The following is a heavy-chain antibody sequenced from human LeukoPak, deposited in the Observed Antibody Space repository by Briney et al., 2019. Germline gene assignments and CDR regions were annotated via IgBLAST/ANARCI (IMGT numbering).Heavy chain of an antibody. CDR3: VKAATYGGYRAEEVPQFYDA. D-gene: IGHD5-12*01. CDR1: GLTFDVYA. V-gene: IGHV3-9*01. Sequence: GGSLRLSCAASGLTFDVYAVHWVRQAPGKGLEWVSGITWSNGEIAYADSVKGRFTISRDNAKNSLYLQMNSLRTEDSALYYCVKAATYGGYRAEEVPQFYDAWGQGTLVSVSS. CDR2: ITWSNGEI. J-gene: IGHJ5*02.